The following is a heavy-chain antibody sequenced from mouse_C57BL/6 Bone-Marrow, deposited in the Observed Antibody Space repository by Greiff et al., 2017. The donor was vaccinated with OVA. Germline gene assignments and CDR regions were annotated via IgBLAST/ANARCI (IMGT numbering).Heavy chain of an antibody. V-gene: IGHV6-6*01. CDR3: TSSNWDGDV. J-gene: IGHJ1*03. CDR2: IRNKANNHAT. CDR1: GFTFSDAW. D-gene: IGHD4-1*02. Sequence: EVQLVESGGGLVQPGGSMKLSCAASGFTFSDAWMDWVRQSPEKGLEWVDEIRNKANNHATYYAESVKGRFTISRDDSKSSVYLQMNSLRAEDTGIYYCTSSNWDGDVWGTGTTVTVSS.